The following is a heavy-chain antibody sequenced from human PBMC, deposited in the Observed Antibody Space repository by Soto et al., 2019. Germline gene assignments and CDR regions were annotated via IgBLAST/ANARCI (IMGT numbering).Heavy chain of an antibody. CDR2: IWYDGSNK. CDR1: GFTFSSYG. Sequence: PWGSLRLSCAASGFTFSSYGMHWVRQAPGKGLEWVAVIWYDGSNKYYADSVKGRFTISRDNSKNTLYLQMNSLRSDDTAVYYCARDRGYDLSYFDYWGQGTLVTVSS. CDR3: ARDRGYDLSYFDY. J-gene: IGHJ4*02. V-gene: IGHV3-33*01. D-gene: IGHD5-12*01.